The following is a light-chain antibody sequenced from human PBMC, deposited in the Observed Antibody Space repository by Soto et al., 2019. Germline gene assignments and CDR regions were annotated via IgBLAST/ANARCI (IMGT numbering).Light chain of an antibody. V-gene: IGKV1-5*01. CDR2: DAS. Sequence: DIQMTQSPASRSASVGDRVTITCRASQSISSWLAWYQQKLGKAPKLLIYDASSLESGVPSRFSGSGSGTEFTLPISSLQPDDFATYYCQQYNSYWTFGQGTRLEIK. J-gene: IGKJ5*01. CDR1: QSISSW. CDR3: QQYNSYWT.